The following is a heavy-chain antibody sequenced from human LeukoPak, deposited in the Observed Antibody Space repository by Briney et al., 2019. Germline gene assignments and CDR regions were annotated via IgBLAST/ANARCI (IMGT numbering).Heavy chain of an antibody. CDR2: IYSGGNT. Sequence: GGSLRLSCAASGFTFSSYWMTWVRQAPGKGLEWVAIIYSGGNTYYVDSVKGRFTISRDNSKNTLYLQMNSLRAEDTAVYYCARIADYWGQGTLVTVSS. V-gene: IGHV3-53*01. CDR1: GFTFSSYW. J-gene: IGHJ4*02. CDR3: ARIADY.